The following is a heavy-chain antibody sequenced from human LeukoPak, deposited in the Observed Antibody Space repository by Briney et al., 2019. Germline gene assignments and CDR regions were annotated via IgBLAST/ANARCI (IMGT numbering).Heavy chain of an antibody. CDR3: AIENFDSGGPGSGTPAFDI. V-gene: IGHV3-33*07. CDR2: IWYDGSQR. Sequence: GRSLRLSXAASGFSFSKYGLYWVRQAPGQGLQWVAMIWYDGSQRYYVDSVKGRFTISRDSSKNTMFLQMNSPTDEDTAVYYCAIENFDSGGPGSGTPAFDIWGQGTMVSVSS. J-gene: IGHJ3*02. D-gene: IGHD3-22*01. CDR1: GFSFSKYG.